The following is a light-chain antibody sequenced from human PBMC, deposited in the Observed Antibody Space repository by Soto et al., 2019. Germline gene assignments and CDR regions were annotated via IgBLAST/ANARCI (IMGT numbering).Light chain of an antibody. Sequence: QSALTQPASVSGSPGQSITISCTGTSSDVGGYYSVSWYQQHPGKAPKLMIYDVTNRPSGVSNRFSGSKSGNTASLTISGLQAEDEADYYCSSYTSSSTDVSGTGTKLTVL. V-gene: IGLV2-14*01. CDR2: DVT. CDR3: SSYTSSSTDV. J-gene: IGLJ1*01. CDR1: SSDVGGYYS.